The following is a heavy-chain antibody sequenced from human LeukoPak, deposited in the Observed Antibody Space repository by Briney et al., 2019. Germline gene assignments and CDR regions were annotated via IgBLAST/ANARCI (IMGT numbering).Heavy chain of an antibody. Sequence: SETLSLTCTVSGGSISSYYWSWIRQPPGKGREWGGYIYYSGSTNYTPSLKSRVTISVDTSKTQFSLKLSSVTAADTAVYYCARGGYCSGGSCYSLTRFDPWGQGTLVTVSS. CDR3: ARGGYCSGGSCYSLTRFDP. CDR2: IYYSGST. D-gene: IGHD2-15*01. V-gene: IGHV4-59*01. J-gene: IGHJ5*02. CDR1: GGSISSYY.